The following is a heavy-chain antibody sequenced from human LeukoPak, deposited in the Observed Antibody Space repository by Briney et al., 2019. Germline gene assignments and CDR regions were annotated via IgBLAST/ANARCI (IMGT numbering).Heavy chain of an antibody. Sequence: GGSLRLSCAASGFTFSSYGMHWARQAPGKGLEWVAVISYDGSNKYYADSVKGRFTISRDNSKNTLYLQMNSLRAEDTAVYYCTNMGSGDGMDVWGQGTTVTVSS. CDR2: ISYDGSNK. J-gene: IGHJ6*02. D-gene: IGHD6-19*01. V-gene: IGHV3-30*18. CDR1: GFTFSSYG. CDR3: TNMGSGDGMDV.